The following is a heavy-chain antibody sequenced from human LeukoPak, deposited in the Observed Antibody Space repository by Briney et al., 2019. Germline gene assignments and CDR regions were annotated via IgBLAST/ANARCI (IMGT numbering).Heavy chain of an antibody. J-gene: IGHJ5*02. CDR2: IHTSGST. Sequence: SETLSLTCTVSGDSISSYYWSWIRQPPGKGLEWIGYIHTSGSTNYNPSLKSRVTISVDTSKNQFSLKLSSVTAADTAVYYCARRRMLGVSGGCCWFDPWGQGTLVTVSS. CDR1: GDSISSYY. D-gene: IGHD3-16*01. V-gene: IGHV4-4*09. CDR3: ARRRMLGVSGGCCWFDP.